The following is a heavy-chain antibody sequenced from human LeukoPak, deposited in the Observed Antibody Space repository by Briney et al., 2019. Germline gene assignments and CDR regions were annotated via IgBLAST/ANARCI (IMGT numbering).Heavy chain of an antibody. CDR3: ARDGTTRDY. J-gene: IGHJ4*02. D-gene: IGHD1-1*01. V-gene: IGHV4-34*01. Sequence: SETLSLTCAVYGGSFSGYYWSWIRQPPGKGLEWIGEINHSGSTNYNPSLKSRVTISVDTSENQFSLKLSSVTAADTAVYYGARDGTTRDYWGQGTLVTVSS. CDR2: INHSGST. CDR1: GGSFSGYY.